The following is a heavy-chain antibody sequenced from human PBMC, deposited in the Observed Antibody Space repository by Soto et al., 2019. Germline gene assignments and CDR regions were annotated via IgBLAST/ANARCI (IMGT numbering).Heavy chain of an antibody. CDR2: ISHSGST. J-gene: IGHJ4*02. CDR3: ARRYSSTLEYYFDY. D-gene: IGHD6-13*01. CDR1: GGSFSGYY. Sequence: SETLSLTCAVYGGSFSGYYWSCIRQPPGKGLEWVGEISHSGSTSYNPSLKSRVTMSVDTSKNQFSLNLSSVTAADTAVYYCARRYSSTLEYYFDYWGLGTLVTVSS. V-gene: IGHV4-34*01.